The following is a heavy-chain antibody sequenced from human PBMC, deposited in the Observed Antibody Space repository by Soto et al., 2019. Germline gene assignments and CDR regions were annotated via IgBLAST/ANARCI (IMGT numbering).Heavy chain of an antibody. Sequence: GSLRLPCSASGFTFSDSWMDWARQVPGKGPEWVANINQDGSGKNYVDSVKGRFTISRDNAKNSLYLQMNSLRAEDTAVYYCASLGRHGWGQGTKVTVYS. D-gene: IGHD3-16*01. J-gene: IGHJ6*02. CDR1: GFTFSDSW. CDR2: INQDGSGK. V-gene: IGHV3-7*01. CDR3: ASLGRHG.